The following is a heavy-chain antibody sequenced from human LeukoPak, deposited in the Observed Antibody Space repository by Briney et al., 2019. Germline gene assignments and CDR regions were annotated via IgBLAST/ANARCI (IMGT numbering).Heavy chain of an antibody. CDR3: ARDSFYCSSTSCYAEVASAAQNWFDP. CDR2: INPNSGSR. V-gene: IGHV1-2*02. Sequence: ASVKLSCNSSGYTFTGYYMHWDRHAPGQGPGWMGWINPNSGSRNYAHKFPGRVTMTRHTSISTAYMELSRLRSDDTAVYYCARDSFYCSSTSCYAEVASAAQNWFDPWGQGTLVTVSS. CDR1: GYTFTGYY. J-gene: IGHJ5*02. D-gene: IGHD2-2*01.